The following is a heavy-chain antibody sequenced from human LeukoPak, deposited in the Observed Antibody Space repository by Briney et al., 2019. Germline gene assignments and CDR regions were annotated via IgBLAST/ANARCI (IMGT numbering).Heavy chain of an antibody. CDR2: ISSSGNTI. D-gene: IGHD6-13*01. CDR1: GFTFSDYY. Sequence: GGSLRLSCAASGFTFSDYYMSWIRQAPGKGLAWVSYISSSGNTIYYADSVKGRFTISRDNAKNSLYLQMNSLRAEDTAVYYCARDAAAAGPYYYYGMDVWGQGTTVTVSS. CDR3: ARDAAAAGPYYYYGMDV. V-gene: IGHV3-11*01. J-gene: IGHJ6*02.